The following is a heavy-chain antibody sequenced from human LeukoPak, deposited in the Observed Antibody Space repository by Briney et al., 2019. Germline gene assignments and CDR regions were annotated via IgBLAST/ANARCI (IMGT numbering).Heavy chain of an antibody. V-gene: IGHV3-33*06. D-gene: IGHD1-26*01. CDR2: IWYNGSNK. CDR1: RFTFSSYG. Sequence: PGGSLRLSCAVSRFTFSSYGMHWVPQAPGKGLEWVAVIWYNGSNKYYADSVKGRFTISRDNSKNTLYLQMSRLRAEDTAVYYCAKDRSGSYRYYFDYWGQGTLVTVSS. CDR3: AKDRSGSYRYYFDY. J-gene: IGHJ4*02.